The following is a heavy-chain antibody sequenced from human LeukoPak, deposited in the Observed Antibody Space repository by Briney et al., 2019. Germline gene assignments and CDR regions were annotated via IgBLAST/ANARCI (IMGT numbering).Heavy chain of an antibody. D-gene: IGHD5-18*01. J-gene: IGHJ4*02. CDR2: IYHSGST. Sequence: SETLSLTCTVSGYSISSGYYWGWIRQPPGKGLEWIGSIYHSGSTYYNPSLKSRVTISVDTSKNQFSLKLSSVTAADTAVYYCARDGWVDTAMVTLDYWGQGTLVTVSS. V-gene: IGHV4-38-2*02. CDR3: ARDGWVDTAMVTLDY. CDR1: GYSISSGYY.